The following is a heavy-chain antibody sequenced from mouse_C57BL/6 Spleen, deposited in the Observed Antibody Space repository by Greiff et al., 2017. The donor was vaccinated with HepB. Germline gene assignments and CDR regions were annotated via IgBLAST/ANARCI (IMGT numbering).Heavy chain of an antibody. CDR2: IRNKANNHAT. Sequence: EVKVVESGGGLVQPGGSMKLSCAASGFTFSDAWMDWVRQSPEKGLEWVAEIRNKANNHATYYAESVKGRFTISRDDSKSSVYLQMNSVSAEDTGIYYCTRPGGYWYFDVWGTGTTVTVSS. CDR1: GFTFSDAW. CDR3: TRPGGYWYFDV. V-gene: IGHV6-6*01. J-gene: IGHJ1*03.